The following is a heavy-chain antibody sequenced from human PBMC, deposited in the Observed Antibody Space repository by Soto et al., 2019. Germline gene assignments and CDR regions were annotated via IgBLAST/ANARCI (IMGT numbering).Heavy chain of an antibody. CDR3: AKDDSGPVDY. V-gene: IGHV3-33*06. CDR2: ICYNGSNK. CDR1: GFTFSSYG. Sequence: PGGSLRLSCAASGFTFSSYGMHWVRQAPGKGLEWVSVICYNGSNKYYADSVKGRFTISRDNSKNTLFLQMNSLRAEDTAVYYCAKDDSGPVDYWGQGTLVTVSS. D-gene: IGHD6-19*01. J-gene: IGHJ4*02.